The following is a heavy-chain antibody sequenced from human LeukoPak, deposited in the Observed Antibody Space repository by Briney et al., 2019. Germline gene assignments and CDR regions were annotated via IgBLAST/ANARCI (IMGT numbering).Heavy chain of an antibody. V-gene: IGHV3-53*01. CDR2: IYSGGST. CDR1: GFTVSSNY. CDR3: ARDPIWYDSSGQFGY. Sequence: GGSLRLSCGASGFTVSSNYMSWVRQAPGKGLEWVSVIYSGGSTYYADSVKGRFTISRDNSKNTLYLQMNSLRAEDTAVYYCARDPIWYDSSGQFGYWGQGTLVTLSS. D-gene: IGHD3-22*01. J-gene: IGHJ4*02.